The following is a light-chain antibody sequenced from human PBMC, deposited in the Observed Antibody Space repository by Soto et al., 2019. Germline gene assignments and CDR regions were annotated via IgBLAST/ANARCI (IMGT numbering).Light chain of an antibody. CDR1: QSVSSSY. J-gene: IGKJ1*01. V-gene: IGKV3-20*01. Sequence: EIVLTQSPGTLSLSPGERATLSCRASQSVSSSYLAWYQQKPGQAPRLLIYGASSRAAGIPDRFSGSGSGTDFTLTISRLEPEDFEVYYCQQYGYSLTFGKGTKV. CDR2: GAS. CDR3: QQYGYSLT.